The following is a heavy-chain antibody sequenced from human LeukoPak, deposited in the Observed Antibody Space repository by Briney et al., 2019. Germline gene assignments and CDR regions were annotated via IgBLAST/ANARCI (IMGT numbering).Heavy chain of an antibody. Sequence: GESLKISCKGSGYSFSSYWIGWVRQMPGKGLEWMGIIYPANSDTRYSPSFQGQVTISADKSISTAYLQWSSLKASDTAVYYCARSLGYCGSTSCRHFDYWGQGTLVTVSS. CDR1: GYSFSSYW. J-gene: IGHJ4*02. V-gene: IGHV5-51*01. CDR2: IYPANSDT. CDR3: ARSLGYCGSTSCRHFDY. D-gene: IGHD2-2*01.